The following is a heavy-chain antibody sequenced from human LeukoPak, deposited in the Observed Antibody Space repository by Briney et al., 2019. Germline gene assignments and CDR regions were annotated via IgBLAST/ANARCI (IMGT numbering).Heavy chain of an antibody. CDR3: AKDLDIVATITGN. CDR2: VSGSGGST. J-gene: IGHJ4*02. Sequence: GGSLRLSCAASGFTLSSYAMSWVRQAPGKGLEWVSGVSGSGGSTYYADSVKGRFAISRDNSKNTLYLQMNSLRAEDTAVYYCAKDLDIVATITGNWGQGTLVTVSS. D-gene: IGHD5-12*01. CDR1: GFTLSSYA. V-gene: IGHV3-23*01.